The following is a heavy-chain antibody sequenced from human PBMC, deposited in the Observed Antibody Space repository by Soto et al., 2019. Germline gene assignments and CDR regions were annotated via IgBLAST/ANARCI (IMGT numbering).Heavy chain of an antibody. V-gene: IGHV3-48*03. J-gene: IGHJ6*02. CDR3: ARDLTGYAMDV. D-gene: IGHD2-8*01. Sequence: PGGSLRLSCVGYGFDLGNRQIDFFRQAPGKGLEWVSYINGDGSAIYYADSVRGRFTISRDNAKNSLFLQMSSLRAEDTAIYYCARDLTGYAMDVWGQGTTVTVSS. CDR2: INGDGSAI. CDR1: GFDLGNRQ.